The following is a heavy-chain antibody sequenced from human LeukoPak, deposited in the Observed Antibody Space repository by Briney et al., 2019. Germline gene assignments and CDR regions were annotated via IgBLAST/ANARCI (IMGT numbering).Heavy chain of an antibody. J-gene: IGHJ6*02. CDR1: GFTFDDYA. CDR2: ISWNSGSI. D-gene: IGHD3-16*01. Sequence: QPGGSLRLSCVASGFTFDDYAMHWVRQPPGKGLEWVSGISWNSGSIVYADSVKGRFTISRDNAKNSLYLQMNSLRAEATALFYCAKATGVLASALEVWGQGTTVTVSS. V-gene: IGHV3-9*01. CDR3: AKATGVLASALEV.